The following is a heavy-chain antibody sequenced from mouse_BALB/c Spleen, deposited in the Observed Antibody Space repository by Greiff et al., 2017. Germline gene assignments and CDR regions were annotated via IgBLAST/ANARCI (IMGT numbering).Heavy chain of an antibody. D-gene: IGHD2-3*01. CDR2: ISSGGST. Sequence: DVHLVESGGGLVKPGGSLKLSCAASGFTFSSYAMSWVRQTPEKRLEWVASISSGGSTYYPDSVKGRFTISRDNARNILYLQMSSLRSEDTAMYYCARWLLRAWFAYWGQGTLVTVSA. CDR1: GFTFSSYA. V-gene: IGHV5-6-5*01. CDR3: ARWLLRAWFAY. J-gene: IGHJ3*01.